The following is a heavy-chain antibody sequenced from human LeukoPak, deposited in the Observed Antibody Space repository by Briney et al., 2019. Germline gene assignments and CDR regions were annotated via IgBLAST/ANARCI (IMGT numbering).Heavy chain of an antibody. J-gene: IGHJ4*02. V-gene: IGHV3-23*01. D-gene: IGHD6-13*01. Sequence: PGGSLRLSCAASGFTFSNYAMSWVRKAPGKGLEWVSTITGSGGSTNYADSVKGRFTISRDKSKNTLYLQMNSLRAEDTAVYYCAKRSGYSSSWYLDYFDYWGQGTLVTVSS. CDR2: ITGSGGST. CDR1: GFTFSNYA. CDR3: AKRSGYSSSWYLDYFDY.